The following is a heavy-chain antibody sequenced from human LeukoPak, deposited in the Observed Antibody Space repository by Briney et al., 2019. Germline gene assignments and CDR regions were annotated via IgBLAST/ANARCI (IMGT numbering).Heavy chain of an antibody. D-gene: IGHD3-3*01. Sequence: GGSLRLSCAASGFTFSSYWMSWVRQAPGKGLEWVANIKQDGSEKYYVDSVKGRFTISRDNAKNSLYLQMNSLRAEDTAVYYCARVSYYDFWSGYSSFGWFDPWGQGTLVIVSS. J-gene: IGHJ5*02. CDR3: ARVSYYDFWSGYSSFGWFDP. CDR2: IKQDGSEK. V-gene: IGHV3-7*04. CDR1: GFTFSSYW.